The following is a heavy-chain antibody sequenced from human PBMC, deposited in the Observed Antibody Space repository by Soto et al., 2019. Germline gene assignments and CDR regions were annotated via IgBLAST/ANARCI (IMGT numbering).Heavy chain of an antibody. J-gene: IGHJ4*02. V-gene: IGHV5-10-1*01. D-gene: IGHD6-19*01. CDR3: ATDLIAVAGTSVDY. Sequence: PGESLKISCKGSGYGFTSYWISWVRQMPGKGLEWMGRIDPSDSYTNYSPSFQGHVTISADKSISTAYLQWSGLKASDTAMYYCATDLIAVAGTSVDYWGQGTLVTVSS. CDR1: GYGFTSYW. CDR2: IDPSDSYT.